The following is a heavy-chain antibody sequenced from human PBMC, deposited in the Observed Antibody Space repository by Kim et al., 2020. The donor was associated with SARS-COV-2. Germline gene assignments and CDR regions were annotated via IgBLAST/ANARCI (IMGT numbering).Heavy chain of an antibody. J-gene: IGHJ4*02. Sequence: ADSVKGRFTISRDNSKNTLYLQMNSLRAEDTAVYYCAKLAMVRGVSPLDYWGQGTLVTVSS. D-gene: IGHD3-10*01. CDR3: AKLAMVRGVSPLDY. V-gene: IGHV3-23*01.